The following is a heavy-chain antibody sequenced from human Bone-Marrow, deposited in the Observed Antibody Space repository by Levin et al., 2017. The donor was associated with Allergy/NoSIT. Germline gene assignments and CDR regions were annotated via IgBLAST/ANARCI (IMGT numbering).Heavy chain of an antibody. CDR1: GFTFDDFA. Sequence: LSGGSLRLSCAASGFTFDDFAMHWVRQVPGKGLEWVSGINWNRGIIGYADSVKDRFTISRDNARNSLFLQMNSLGPEDTALYYCAKGLNWGSPNTFDDWGQGTLVTVSS. D-gene: IGHD7-27*01. J-gene: IGHJ4*02. CDR3: AKGLNWGSPNTFDD. CDR2: INWNRGII. V-gene: IGHV3-9*01.